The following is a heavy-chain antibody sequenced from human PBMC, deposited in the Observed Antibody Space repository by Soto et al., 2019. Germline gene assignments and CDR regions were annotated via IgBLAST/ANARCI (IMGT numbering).Heavy chain of an antibody. V-gene: IGHV3-30*03. J-gene: IGHJ6*04. CDR1: GFTFSSYG. CDR2: ISYDGSNK. D-gene: IGHD6-25*01. Sequence: GGSLRLSCAASGFTFSSYGMHWVRQAPGKGLEWVAVISYDGSNKYYADSVKGRFTISRDNSKNTLYLQMNSLRAEDTAVYSCATEAAGRRHRGGWDRETRLTASS. CDR3: ATEAAGRRHRGG.